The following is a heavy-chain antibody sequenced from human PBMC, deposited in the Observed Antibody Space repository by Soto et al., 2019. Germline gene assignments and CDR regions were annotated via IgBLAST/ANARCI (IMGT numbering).Heavy chain of an antibody. CDR3: ARRPLEYSSSSGAFDI. CDR1: GYSCTSYW. J-gene: IGHJ3*02. V-gene: IGHV5-51*01. CDR2: IYPGDSDT. D-gene: IGHD6-6*01. Sequence: GVSLRISCNGAGYSCTSYWIGWVRQMPGKGLEWMGIIYPGDSDTRYSPSFQGQVTISADKSISTAYLQWSSLKASDTAMYYCARRPLEYSSSSGAFDIWGQGTTVTVSS.